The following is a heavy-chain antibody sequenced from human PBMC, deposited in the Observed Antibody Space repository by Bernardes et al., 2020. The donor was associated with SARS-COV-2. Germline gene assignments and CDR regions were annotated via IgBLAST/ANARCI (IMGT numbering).Heavy chain of an antibody. CDR3: AKDSGSGIYYYYGMDV. Sequence: GGSLRLSCAASGFTFSSYWMSWVRQAPGKGLEWVSSINWNNGNIGYADSVKGRFTISRDNAKNSLFLQMNSLRPEDTALYFCAKDSGSGIYYYYGMDVWGQGTTVTVSS. V-gene: IGHV3-9*01. CDR2: INWNNGNI. CDR1: GFTFSSYW. D-gene: IGHD3-10*01. J-gene: IGHJ6*02.